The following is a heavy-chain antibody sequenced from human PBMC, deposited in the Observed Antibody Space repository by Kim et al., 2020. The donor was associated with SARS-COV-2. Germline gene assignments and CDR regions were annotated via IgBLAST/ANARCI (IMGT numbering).Heavy chain of an antibody. CDR3: ARGGDTDFWSGYPKGWFAP. CDR1: VGYINNYF. V-gene: IGHV4-59*13. CDR2: IHSKGST. J-gene: IGHJ5*02. D-gene: IGHD3-3*01. Sequence: SETLSLTCNVSVGYINNYFWSWIRQSPDKGLEWIGYIHSKGSTRYNPSLKSRVTMSVDTSKNQFSLDLISVTAADTAVYYCARGGDTDFWSGYPKGWFAP.